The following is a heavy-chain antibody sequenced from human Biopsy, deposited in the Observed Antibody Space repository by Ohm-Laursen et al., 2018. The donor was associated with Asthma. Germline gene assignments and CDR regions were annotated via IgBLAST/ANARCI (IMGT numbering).Heavy chain of an antibody. CDR1: GFTFGGYA. CDR2: ISPDGRSA. V-gene: IGHV3-23*01. Sequence: SLRLSCTASGFTFGGYAMSWARQAPGKGPEWVSTISPDGRSAHGPDSFRGRFTISRDNSRDTLYLQMRSLRADDTAVYFCVKDSVEDRGGYYTFDVWGQGTKVPVSS. CDR3: VKDSVEDRGGYYTFDV. J-gene: IGHJ3*01. D-gene: IGHD3-22*01.